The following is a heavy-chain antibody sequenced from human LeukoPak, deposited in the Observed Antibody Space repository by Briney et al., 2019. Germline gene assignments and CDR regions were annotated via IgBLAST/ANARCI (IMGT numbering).Heavy chain of an antibody. Sequence: GGSLRLSCAASGFTFTDYAMHWVRQAPGKGLEWVALIWSHGTNTYYTDSVKGRFTISRDDSKSTLYLQMESLRVEDTAVYYCARSYYYDSSHTADYWGQGTLVTVSS. D-gene: IGHD3-22*01. CDR1: GFTFTDYA. CDR2: IWSHGTNT. J-gene: IGHJ4*02. CDR3: ARSYYYDSSHTADY. V-gene: IGHV3-33*01.